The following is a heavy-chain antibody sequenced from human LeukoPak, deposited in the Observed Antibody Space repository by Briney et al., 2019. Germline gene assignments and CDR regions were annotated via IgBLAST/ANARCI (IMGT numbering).Heavy chain of an antibody. CDR2: TDSGGGT. Sequence: GGSLRLSCAASGFTFSGYNMNWVRQAPGKGLEWVSVTDSGGGTYYADSVKGRFTISRDSSKNTLFLQMNSLRAEDTAVYYCARQTLGAFDIWGQGTLVTVSS. CDR3: ARQTLGAFDI. J-gene: IGHJ3*02. V-gene: IGHV3-66*04. CDR1: GFTFSGYN.